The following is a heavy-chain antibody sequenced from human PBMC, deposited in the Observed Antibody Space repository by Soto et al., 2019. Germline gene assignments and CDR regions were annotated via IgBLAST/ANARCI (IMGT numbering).Heavy chain of an antibody. CDR2: IKEDGREK. CDR3: AGDGVRNGAYNGWLDP. CDR1: GFSFSSYW. V-gene: IGHV3-7*03. D-gene: IGHD3-16*01. J-gene: IGHJ5*02. Sequence: EVQLVESGGGLVQPGGSLRLSCAASGFSFSSYWMTWVRQAPGKGLEWVANIKEDGREKYYVASVKGRFTIPRDNDKSLLYLQMDSLTPDDTAVYYCAGDGVRNGAYNGWLDPWGQGTLVTVSS.